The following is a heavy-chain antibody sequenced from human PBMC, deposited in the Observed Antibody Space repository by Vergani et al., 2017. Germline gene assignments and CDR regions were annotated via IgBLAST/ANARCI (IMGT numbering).Heavy chain of an antibody. CDR3: AGYGSGGVYGMDV. D-gene: IGHD3-10*01. V-gene: IGHV4-34*01. Sequence: QVQLQQWGAGLLKPSETLSLTCAVYGGSFSGYYWSWIRQPPGKGLEWIGEINHSGSTNYNPSLKSRVTIAVDTSKNQFSLKLSSVTAADTAVYYCAGYGSGGVYGMDVWGQGTTVTVAS. CDR2: INHSGST. J-gene: IGHJ6*02. CDR1: GGSFSGYY.